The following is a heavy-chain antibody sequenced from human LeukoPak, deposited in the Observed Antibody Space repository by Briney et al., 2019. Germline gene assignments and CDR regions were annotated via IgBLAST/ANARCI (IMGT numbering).Heavy chain of an antibody. CDR3: ARTLSGDQYQLLHNWFDP. D-gene: IGHD2-2*01. V-gene: IGHV7-4-1*02. CDR1: GYTFTNYA. J-gene: IGHJ5*02. Sequence: ASVKVSCKASGYTFTNYAMNWVRQAPGQGLEWMGWINTDTGNPTYAQGFTGRLVFSLDTSASTAYLQISSLKAEDTAIYYCARTLSGDQYQLLHNWFDPWGQGTLVTVSS. CDR2: INTDTGNP.